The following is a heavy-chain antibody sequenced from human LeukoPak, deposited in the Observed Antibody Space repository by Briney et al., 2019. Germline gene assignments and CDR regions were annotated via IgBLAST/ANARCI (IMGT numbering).Heavy chain of an antibody. J-gene: IGHJ4*02. D-gene: IGHD5-18*01. V-gene: IGHV3-66*01. CDR2: IYSGGST. CDR1: GFTVSDNY. Sequence: PGGSLRLSCAASGFTVSDNYMSWVRQAPGKGLEWVSVIYSGGSTYYADSVRGRFTISRDNSKNTLYLQMNSLRAEDTAVYYCARSLRGYSYVLDYWGQGTLVTVSS. CDR3: ARSLRGYSYVLDY.